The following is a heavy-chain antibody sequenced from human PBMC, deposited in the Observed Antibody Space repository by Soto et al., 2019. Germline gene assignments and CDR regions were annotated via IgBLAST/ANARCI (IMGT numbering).Heavy chain of an antibody. CDR2: ISRTGSTI. CDR1: GFTFSNYG. J-gene: IGHJ6*03. CDR3: ARRVKKDCSGGTCYQGYYYYMDV. V-gene: IGHV3-48*01. Sequence: EVQLVESGGGLVQPGGSLRVSCAASGFTFSNYGMNWVRQAPGKGLEWVSYISRTGSTIYYADSVQGRFTISRDNAKNSLYLQMNSLRAEDTAVYYCARRVKKDCSGGTCYQGYYYYMDVWGKGTTVTVSS. D-gene: IGHD2-15*01.